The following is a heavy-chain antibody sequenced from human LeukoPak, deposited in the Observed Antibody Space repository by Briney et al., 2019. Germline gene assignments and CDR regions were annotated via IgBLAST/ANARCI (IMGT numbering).Heavy chain of an antibody. Sequence: GASVKVSCNASGYTFTSYYMHWVRQAPGQGLEWMGIINPSGGSTSYAQKFQGRVTMTRDTSTSTVYMELSSLRSEDTAFCYCATDQSMANTAWWFDPWGQGTLVTVSS. CDR3: ATDQSMANTAWWFDP. D-gene: IGHD5-24*01. J-gene: IGHJ5*02. CDR1: GYTFTSYY. V-gene: IGHV1-46*01. CDR2: INPSGGST.